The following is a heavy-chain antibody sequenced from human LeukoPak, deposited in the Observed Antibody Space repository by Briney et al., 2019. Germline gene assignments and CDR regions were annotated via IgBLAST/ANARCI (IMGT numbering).Heavy chain of an antibody. CDR2: IYYSGST. J-gene: IGHJ3*02. CDR3: ARDRNYGSGSHAFDI. D-gene: IGHD3-10*01. CDR1: GVSISSYY. V-gene: IGHV4-59*01. Sequence: PSETLSLTCTVSGVSISSYYWSWIRQPPGKGLEWIGYIYYSGSTNYNPSLKSRVTISVDMSKNQFSLKLSSVTAADTAVYYRARDRNYGSGSHAFDIWGQGTMVTVSS.